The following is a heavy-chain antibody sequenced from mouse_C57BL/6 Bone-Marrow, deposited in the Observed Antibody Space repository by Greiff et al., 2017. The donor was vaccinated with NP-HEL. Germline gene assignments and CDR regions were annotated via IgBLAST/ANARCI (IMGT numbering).Heavy chain of an antibody. CDR3: ARDARGDPFAY. D-gene: IGHD3-3*01. V-gene: IGHV7-1*01. CDR2: SRNKANDYTT. CDR1: GFTFSDFY. Sequence: EVKLVESGGGLVQSGRSLRLSCATSGFTFSDFYMEWVRQAPGTGLEWIAASRNKANDYTTEYSASVKGRFIVSRDTSQSILYLQMNALRAEDTAIYYCARDARGDPFAYWGQGTLVTVSA. J-gene: IGHJ3*01.